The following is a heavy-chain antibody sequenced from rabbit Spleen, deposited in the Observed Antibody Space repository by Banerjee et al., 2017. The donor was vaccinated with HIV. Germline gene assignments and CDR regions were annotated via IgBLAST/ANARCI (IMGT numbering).Heavy chain of an antibody. V-gene: IGHV1S40*01. CDR1: GIDFSSSYY. J-gene: IGHJ4*01. Sequence: QSLEESGGDLVKPGASLTLTCTASGIDFSSSYYMCWVRQAPGKGLEWIACIYNGDGSTYYASWPKGRFTISRASSTTVTLRMTSLTAADTATYFCARDLTSVIGWNFNLWGPGTLVTVS. CDR2: IYNGDGST. CDR3: ARDLTSVIGWNFNL. D-gene: IGHD1-1*01.